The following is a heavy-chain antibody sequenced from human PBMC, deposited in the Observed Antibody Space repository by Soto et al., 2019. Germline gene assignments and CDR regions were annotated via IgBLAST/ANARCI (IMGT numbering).Heavy chain of an antibody. CDR3: ARDSRFLEWLSRYYYYYGMDV. Sequence: SVKVSCKASGGTFSSYAISWVRQAPGQGLEWMGGIIPIFGTANYAQKFQGRVTITADESTSTAYMELSSLRSEDTAVYYCARDSRFLEWLSRYYYYYGMDVWGQGTTVTVSS. D-gene: IGHD3-3*01. J-gene: IGHJ6*02. V-gene: IGHV1-69*13. CDR1: GGTFSSYA. CDR2: IIPIFGTA.